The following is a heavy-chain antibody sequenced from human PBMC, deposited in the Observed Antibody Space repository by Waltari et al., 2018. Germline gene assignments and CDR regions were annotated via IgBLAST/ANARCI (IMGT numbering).Heavy chain of an antibody. CDR2: IIPIFGTA. CDR3: ARAVRITMVRGVIFDWFDP. D-gene: IGHD3-10*01. Sequence: QVQLVQSGAEVKKPGSSVKVSCKASGGTFSSYVISWVRQAPGQGLEWMGGIIPIFGTANYAQKFQGRVTITADESTSTAYMELSSLRSEDTAVYYCARAVRITMVRGVIFDWFDPWGQGTLVTVSS. V-gene: IGHV1-69*01. J-gene: IGHJ5*02. CDR1: GGTFSSYV.